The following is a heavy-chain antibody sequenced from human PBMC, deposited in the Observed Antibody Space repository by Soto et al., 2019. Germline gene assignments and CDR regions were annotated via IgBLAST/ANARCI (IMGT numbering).Heavy chain of an antibody. J-gene: IGHJ4*02. CDR2: IYYSGST. Sequence: SETLSISCTVSGGSFNASACYWSWIRHPPGKGLEWIGYIYYSGSTNYNPSLKSRVSISLDTSKNQFSLNLSSVTAADTAVYFCARDHHSFYDTSGYYPYFDYWGQGTLVTVSS. V-gene: IGHV4-61*08. D-gene: IGHD3-22*01. CDR3: ARDHHSFYDTSGYYPYFDY. CDR1: GGSFNASACY.